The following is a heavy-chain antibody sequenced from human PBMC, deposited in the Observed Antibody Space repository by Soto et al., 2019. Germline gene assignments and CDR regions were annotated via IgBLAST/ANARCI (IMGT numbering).Heavy chain of an antibody. Sequence: ASVKVSCKVSGYTLTELSMHWVRQAPGKGLEWMGGFDPEDGETIYAQKFQGRVTMTEDTSTDTAYMELSSLRSEDTAVYYCATEAGATNTYDYWGQGTLVTVSS. J-gene: IGHJ4*02. CDR2: FDPEDGET. D-gene: IGHD1-26*01. CDR1: GYTLTELS. V-gene: IGHV1-24*01. CDR3: ATEAGATNTYDY.